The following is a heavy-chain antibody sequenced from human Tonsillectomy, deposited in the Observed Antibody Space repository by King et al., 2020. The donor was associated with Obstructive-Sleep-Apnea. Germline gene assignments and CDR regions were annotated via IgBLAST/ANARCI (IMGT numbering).Heavy chain of an antibody. D-gene: IGHD2-2*01. CDR2: ISPSDSSI. CDR1: GYTFTSSY. V-gene: IGHV1-46*01. Sequence: QLVQSGAEVKKPGVSVMVSCNASGYTFTSSYIHWVRQAPGQGLEWMGIISPSDSSIIYAQNFQGRVTMTRDTSTSTVYMMLSSLRPEDTAVYYCARDPGSSGFDIWGPGTMVTVSS. CDR3: ARDPGSSGFDI. J-gene: IGHJ3*02.